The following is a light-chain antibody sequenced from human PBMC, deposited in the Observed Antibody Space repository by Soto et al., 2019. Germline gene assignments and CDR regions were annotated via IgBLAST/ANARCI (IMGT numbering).Light chain of an antibody. CDR1: EILSSSY. J-gene: IGKJ5*01. Sequence: EIRFTQSHFTVSLCPGQGSTLSFSAIEILSSSYLAWYQQKPGQAPRLLIYDASGRATGIPDRFSGSGSGTDFTLTISRLEPEDSAVYYCQQYGGSPSITFGQGTRLEIK. CDR3: QQYGGSPSIT. V-gene: IGKV3-20*01. CDR2: DAS.